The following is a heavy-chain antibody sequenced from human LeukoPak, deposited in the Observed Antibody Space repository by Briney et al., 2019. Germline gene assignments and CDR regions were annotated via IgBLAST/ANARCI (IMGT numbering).Heavy chain of an antibody. D-gene: IGHD2-15*01. Sequence: SETLSLTCAVYGGSFSGYYWSWIRQPPGKGLEWIGEINHSGSTNYNPSLKGRVTISVDTSKNQFSLKLSSVTAADTAVYYCARGLLVVVAATYYFDYWGQGTLVTVSS. CDR1: GGSFSGYY. J-gene: IGHJ4*02. CDR3: ARGLLVVVAATYYFDY. V-gene: IGHV4-34*01. CDR2: INHSGST.